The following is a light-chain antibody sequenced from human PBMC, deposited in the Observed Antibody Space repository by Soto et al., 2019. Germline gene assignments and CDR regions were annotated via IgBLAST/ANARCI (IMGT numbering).Light chain of an antibody. Sequence: IVLTRSPGTLSLSPGERVTLSCMASLSVLSSYLAWSQQKPGQAPRLLIYDTYKRATGIPDRFSGSGSGTDFTLTISRLEHEDFAVYYCQQYGSSSWTFGQGTKVDIK. CDR3: QQYGSSSWT. CDR1: LSVLSSY. J-gene: IGKJ1*01. V-gene: IGKV3-20*01. CDR2: DTY.